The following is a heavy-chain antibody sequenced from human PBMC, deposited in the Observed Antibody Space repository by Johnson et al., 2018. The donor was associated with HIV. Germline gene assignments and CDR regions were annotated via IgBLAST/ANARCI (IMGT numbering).Heavy chain of an antibody. J-gene: IGHJ3*02. CDR1: GFTFSNAW. Sequence: EVQLVESGGGLVKPGGSLRLSCAASGFTFSNAWMSWVRQAPGKGLEWVGRIKSKTDGGTTDYAAPVKGRFTISRDDSKNTLYLQMNSLRAEDTAVYYCARDGPSTGLGPDAFDIWGQGTMVTVSS. D-gene: IGHD6-19*01. CDR3: ARDGPSTGLGPDAFDI. V-gene: IGHV3-15*01. CDR2: IKSKTDGGTT.